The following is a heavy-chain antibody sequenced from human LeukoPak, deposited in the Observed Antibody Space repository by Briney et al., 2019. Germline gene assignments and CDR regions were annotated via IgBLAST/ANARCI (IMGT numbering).Heavy chain of an antibody. CDR2: ISGSGGST. V-gene: IGHV3-23*01. Sequence: AGSLRLSCAASGFTFSSYAMSWVRQAPGKGLEWVSAISGSGGSTYYADSVKGRFTISRDNSKNTLYLQMNSLRAEDTAVYYCAKSVVGYCSSTSCSLGDYWGQGTLVTVSS. J-gene: IGHJ4*02. CDR3: AKSVVGYCSSTSCSLGDY. CDR1: GFTFSSYA. D-gene: IGHD2-2*01.